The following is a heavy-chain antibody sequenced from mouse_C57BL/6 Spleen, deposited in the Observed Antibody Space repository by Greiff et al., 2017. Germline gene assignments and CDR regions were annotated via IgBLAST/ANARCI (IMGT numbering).Heavy chain of an antibody. J-gene: IGHJ3*01. D-gene: IGHD2-4*01. V-gene: IGHV1-80*01. Sequence: VQLQQSGAELVKPGASVKISCKASGYAFSSYWMNWVKQRPGKGLEWIGQIYPGDGDTNYNGKFKGKATLTADKSSSTAYMQLSSLTSEDSAVYFCAREGDYDYDVGAWFAYGGQGTLVTVSA. CDR3: AREGDYDYDVGAWFAY. CDR2: IYPGDGDT. CDR1: GYAFSSYW.